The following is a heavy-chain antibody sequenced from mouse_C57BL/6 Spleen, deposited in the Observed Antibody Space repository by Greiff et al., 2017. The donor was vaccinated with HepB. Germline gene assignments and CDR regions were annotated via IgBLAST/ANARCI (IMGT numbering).Heavy chain of an antibody. CDR2: IDPENGDT. D-gene: IGHD1-1*01. Sequence: VQLKESGAELVRPGASVKLSCTASGFNIKDDYMHWVKQRPEQGLEWIGWIDPENGDTEYASKFQGKATITADTSSNPAYLQLSSLTSEDTAVYYCTTPTDYWGQGTTLTVSS. CDR3: TTPTDY. CDR1: GFNIKDDY. V-gene: IGHV14-4*01. J-gene: IGHJ2*01.